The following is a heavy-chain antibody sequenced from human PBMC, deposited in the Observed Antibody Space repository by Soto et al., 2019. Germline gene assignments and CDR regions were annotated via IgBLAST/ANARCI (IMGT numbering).Heavy chain of an antibody. D-gene: IGHD3-3*01. CDR3: ARVEAYYDFWSGFYFDN. CDR1: GYTFTSYG. CDR2: ISAYNGNT. Sequence: ASVKVSCKASGYTFTSYGISWVRQAPGQGLEWMGWISAYNGNTNYAQKLQGRVTMTTDTSTSTAYMELRSLRSDDTAVYYCARVEAYYDFWSGFYFDNWGQGALVTVSS. V-gene: IGHV1-18*01. J-gene: IGHJ4*02.